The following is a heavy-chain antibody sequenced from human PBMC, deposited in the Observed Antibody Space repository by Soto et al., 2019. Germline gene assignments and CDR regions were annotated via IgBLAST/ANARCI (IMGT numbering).Heavy chain of an antibody. Sequence: GGSLRLSCAASGFTFDDYAMHWVRQAPGKGLEWVSGISWNSGSIGYADSVKGRFTISRDNAKNSLYLQMNSLRAEDTALYYCAKDRGVYDHWGQGTLVTVSS. J-gene: IGHJ4*02. CDR3: AKDRGVYDH. CDR2: ISWNSGSI. D-gene: IGHD3-16*01. V-gene: IGHV3-9*01. CDR1: GFTFDDYA.